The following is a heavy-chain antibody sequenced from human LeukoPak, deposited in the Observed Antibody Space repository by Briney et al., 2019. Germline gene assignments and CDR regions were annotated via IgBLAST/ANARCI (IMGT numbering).Heavy chain of an antibody. J-gene: IGHJ4*02. Sequence: GTSVKVSCKASGFTFTSSAVQWVRQARGQRLEWIGWIVVGSGNTNYAQKFQERVTITRDMSTSTAYMELSSLRSEDTAVYYCAADISLLSSGWYYLDYWGQGTLVTVSS. D-gene: IGHD6-19*01. CDR1: GFTFTSSA. V-gene: IGHV1-58*01. CDR2: IVVGSGNT. CDR3: AADISLLSSGWYYLDY.